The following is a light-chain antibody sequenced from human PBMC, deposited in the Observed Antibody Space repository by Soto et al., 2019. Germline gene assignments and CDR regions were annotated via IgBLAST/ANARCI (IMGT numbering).Light chain of an antibody. CDR2: EVT. CDR3: SSYTSSGTVV. Sequence: QSALTQPASVSGSPGQSITISCTGTSSDVGGYNYVCWYQQHPGKAPKLIIYEVTNRPSGVSNRFSASKSGNTASLSISGLQAENVADNYSSSYTSSGTVVFGGGTKLTVL. V-gene: IGLV2-14*03. J-gene: IGLJ2*01. CDR1: SSDVGGYNY.